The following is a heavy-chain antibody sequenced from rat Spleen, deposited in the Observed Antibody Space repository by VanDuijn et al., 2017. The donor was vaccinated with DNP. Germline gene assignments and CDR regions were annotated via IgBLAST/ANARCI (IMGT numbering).Heavy chain of an antibody. Sequence: EVQLVESGGGLVQPGRSLKLSCAASGFTFSNYGMAWVRQAPTKGLKWVATINWDGNSTHYRDSVKGRFTISRDNAQSTLYLQMDSLRSEDTATYYCARHRTIMPYYYAMDAWGQGASVTVSS. CDR3: ARHRTIMPYYYAMDA. CDR2: INWDGNST. J-gene: IGHJ4*01. CDR1: GFTFSNYG. D-gene: IGHD1-12*01. V-gene: IGHV5-29*01.